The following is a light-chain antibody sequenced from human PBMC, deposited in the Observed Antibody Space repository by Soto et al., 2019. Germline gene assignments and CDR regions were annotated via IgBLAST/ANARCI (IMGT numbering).Light chain of an antibody. J-gene: IGLJ2*01. CDR3: ISYTSISTLI. CDR2: DVS. V-gene: IGLV2-14*03. Sequence: QSVLTQPASVSGSPGQSITISCTGTSSDVGGYNYVSWYQQHPGRAPKLIIYDVSNRPSGVSNRFSGSKSGNTASLTISGLQAEDEAAYYCISYTSISTLIFGGGTKVTVL. CDR1: SSDVGGYNY.